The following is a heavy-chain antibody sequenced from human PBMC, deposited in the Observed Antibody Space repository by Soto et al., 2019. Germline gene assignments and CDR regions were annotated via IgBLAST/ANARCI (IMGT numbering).Heavy chain of an antibody. D-gene: IGHD3-9*01. Sequence: PSETLSLTCAVSGDSIISSNWWTWARQPPGKGLEWIGEIYYSGNTNYNPSLKSRVTISVDNSKSQFSLKLSSVTAADTAIYYWARIGATIRSFASWGPGPPVTAPQ. CDR1: GDSIISSNW. J-gene: IGHJ5*01. V-gene: IGHV4-4*02. CDR3: ARIGATIRSFAS. CDR2: IYYSGNT.